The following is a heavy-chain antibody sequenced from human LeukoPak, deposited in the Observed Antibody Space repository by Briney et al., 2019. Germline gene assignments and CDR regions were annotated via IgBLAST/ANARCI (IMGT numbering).Heavy chain of an antibody. V-gene: IGHV3-11*01. J-gene: IGHJ4*02. CDR1: GFTFSDYY. CDR3: AKSSPPPLRY. CDR2: ISSTGTTI. Sequence: GGSLRLSCAASGFTFSDYYMSWIRQAPGKGLEWVSYISSTGTTIYYADSVKGRFTISRDNSKNTLYLQMNSLRAEDTAVYYCAKSSPPPLRYWGQGTLVTVSS.